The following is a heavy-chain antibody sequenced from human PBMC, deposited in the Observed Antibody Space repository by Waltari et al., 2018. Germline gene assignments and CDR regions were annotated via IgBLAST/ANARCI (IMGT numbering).Heavy chain of an antibody. Sequence: QVQLVESGGGVVQPGRSLRLSCAASGFTFSSYAMHWVRQAPGKGLGWVAVISYDGSNKYDADSVKGRFTISRDNSKNTLYLQMNSLRAEDTAVYYCARSYCGGDCYAAFFDYWGQGTLVTVSS. D-gene: IGHD2-21*01. J-gene: IGHJ4*02. V-gene: IGHV3-30-3*01. CDR1: GFTFSSYA. CDR2: ISYDGSNK. CDR3: ARSYCGGDCYAAFFDY.